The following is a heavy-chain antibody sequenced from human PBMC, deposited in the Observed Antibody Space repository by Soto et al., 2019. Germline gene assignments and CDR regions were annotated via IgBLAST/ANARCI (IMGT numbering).Heavy chain of an antibody. CDR3: ATRITVFGLLIPPFDP. CDR2: INHTGGT. V-gene: IGHV4-34*01. J-gene: IGHJ5*02. D-gene: IGHD3-3*01. CDR1: GGSVNGYY. Sequence: LSLTCAVYGGSVNGYYCNWIRQPSGKGLEWIGEINHTGGTHYNPSLKSRVTMSVDTSKNQFSLRLSSVTAADTAIYYCATRITVFGLLIPPFDPWGQGTQVTVSS.